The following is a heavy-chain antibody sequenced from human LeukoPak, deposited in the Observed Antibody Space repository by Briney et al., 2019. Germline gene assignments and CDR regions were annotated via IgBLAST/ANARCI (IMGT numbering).Heavy chain of an antibody. CDR2: ISSSSSYI. CDR3: ARAYSSSSRTPGY. V-gene: IGHV3-21*01. Sequence: GGSLRLSCAASGFTFSSYSMNWVRQAPGKGLEWVSSISSSSSYIYYADSVKGRFTISRDNAKNSLYLQMNSLRAEDTAVYYCARAYSSSSRTPGYWGQGTLVTVSS. CDR1: GFTFSSYS. D-gene: IGHD6-6*01. J-gene: IGHJ4*02.